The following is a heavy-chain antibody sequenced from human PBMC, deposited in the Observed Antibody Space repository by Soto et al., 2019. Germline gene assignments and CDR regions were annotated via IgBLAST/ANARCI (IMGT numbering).Heavy chain of an antibody. CDR2: INPNSGGT. CDR1: GYTFTGYY. Sequence: ASVKVSCKASGYTFTGYYMHWVRQAPGQGLEWMGWINPNSGGTNYAQKFQGRVTMTRGTSISTAYMELSRLRSDDTAVYYCARASTSWYYDSSGYPTGAFDIWGQGTMVTVSS. J-gene: IGHJ3*02. CDR3: ARASTSWYYDSSGYPTGAFDI. D-gene: IGHD3-22*01. V-gene: IGHV1-2*02.